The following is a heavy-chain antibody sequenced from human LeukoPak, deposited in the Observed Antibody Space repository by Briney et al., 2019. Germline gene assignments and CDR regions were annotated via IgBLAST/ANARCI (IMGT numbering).Heavy chain of an antibody. V-gene: IGHV1-24*01. CDR2: FDPEHGET. CDR3: ATERYCSSTSCHMDV. Sequence: ASVKVSCKVSGYTLTELSMHWVRQAPGKGLEWMGGFDPEHGETIYAQKFQGRVTMTEDTSTDTAYMELSSLRSEDTAVYYCATERYCSSTSCHMDVWGKGTTVTVSS. CDR1: GYTLTELS. D-gene: IGHD2-2*01. J-gene: IGHJ6*03.